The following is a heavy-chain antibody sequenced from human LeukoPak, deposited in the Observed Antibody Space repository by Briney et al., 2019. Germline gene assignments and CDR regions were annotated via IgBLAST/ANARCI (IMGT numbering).Heavy chain of an antibody. CDR1: GGSISSGGYS. J-gene: IGHJ2*01. CDR2: MYYSGTT. V-gene: IGHV4-30-4*07. D-gene: IGHD5-24*01. Sequence: SETLSLTCAVSGGSISSGGYSWSWIRQPPGKGLEWIGYMYYSGTTYYNPSLKSRLTISVDMAKNQISLKLSSVTAADTAVYYCARGRDGYSSPKYWYFDLWGRGTLVPVSS. CDR3: ARGRDGYSSPKYWYFDL.